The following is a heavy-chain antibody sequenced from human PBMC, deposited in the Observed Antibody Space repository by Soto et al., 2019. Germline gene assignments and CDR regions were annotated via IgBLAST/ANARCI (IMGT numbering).Heavy chain of an antibody. CDR3: ARDRDYYASSGQRDY. CDR1: GFTFSSYS. Sequence: EVQLVESGGGLVQPGGSLRLSCAASGFTFSSYSMNWVRQAPGKGLEWVSYISSSSSTIYYADSVKGRFTSSRDNAKNSLYLQMNSLRDEDTSVYYCARDRDYYASSGQRDYWGQGNLATVS. D-gene: IGHD3-22*01. J-gene: IGHJ4*02. CDR2: ISSSSSTI. V-gene: IGHV3-48*02.